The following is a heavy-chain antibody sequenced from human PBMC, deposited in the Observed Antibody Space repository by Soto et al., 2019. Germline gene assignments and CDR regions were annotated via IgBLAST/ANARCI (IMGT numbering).Heavy chain of an antibody. V-gene: IGHV4-39*01. Sequence: SETLSLTCTVSGASVSSSRSYWGWVRQPPGKGLEWIVSFYYTGGTYSTYYNPSLKSRVTISVDTSKSQFSLNLRSVTAADTAVYYCASPRQGNYDFLSGYYALDYWGQGTLVTVSS. CDR3: ASPRQGNYDFLSGYYALDY. CDR2: FYYTGGT. CDR1: GASVSSSRSY. D-gene: IGHD3-3*01. J-gene: IGHJ4*02.